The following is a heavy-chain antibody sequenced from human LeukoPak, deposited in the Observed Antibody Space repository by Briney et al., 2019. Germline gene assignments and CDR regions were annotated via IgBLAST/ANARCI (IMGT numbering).Heavy chain of an antibody. J-gene: IGHJ6*03. CDR3: ARGPGIAWEGSHYYYYYMDV. V-gene: IGHV4-4*07. D-gene: IGHD6-13*01. CDR2: IYTSGST. Sequence: SEALSLTCTVSGGSISSYYWSWIRQPAGKGLEWIGRIYTSGSTNYNPSLKSRVTMSVDTSKNQFSLKLSSVTAADTAVYYCARGPGIAWEGSHYYYYYMDVWGKGTTVTVSS. CDR1: GGSISSYY.